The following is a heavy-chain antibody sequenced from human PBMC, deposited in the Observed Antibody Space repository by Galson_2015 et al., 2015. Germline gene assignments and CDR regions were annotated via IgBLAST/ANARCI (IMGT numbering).Heavy chain of an antibody. CDR3: ARDPGYESALWLFYYYYGMDV. CDR2: ISAYNGNT. CDR1: GYTFTSYG. Sequence: QSGAEVKKPGASVKVSCKASGYTFTSYGISWVRQAPGQGLEWMGWISAYNGNTNYAQKLQGRVTMTTDTSTSTAYMGLRSLRTDDTAVYYCARDPGYESALWLFYYYYGMDVWGQGTTVTVSS. J-gene: IGHJ6*02. D-gene: IGHD6-13*01. V-gene: IGHV1-18*04.